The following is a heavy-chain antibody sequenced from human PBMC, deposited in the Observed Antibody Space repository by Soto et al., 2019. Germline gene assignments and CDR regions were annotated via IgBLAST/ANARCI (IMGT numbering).Heavy chain of an antibody. J-gene: IGHJ3*02. V-gene: IGHV4-59*11. Sequence: QVQLQESGPGLVKPSETLSLTCTVAGGSLTDHYWNWFRQSPGRGLQWIGYVYYSGATSYNPSLPSRVTLTVDTSKNQFSLKLRSVTAADPAVYFCARGNDWKSSTFDIWGQGTMVSVSS. CDR1: GGSLTDHY. CDR3: ARGNDWKSSTFDI. CDR2: VYYSGAT. D-gene: IGHD2-21*01.